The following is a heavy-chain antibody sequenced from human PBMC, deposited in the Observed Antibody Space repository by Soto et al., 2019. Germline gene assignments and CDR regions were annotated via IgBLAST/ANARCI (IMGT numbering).Heavy chain of an antibody. Sequence: QVQLVQSGAEMKKPGSSVKVSCKASGGTFSSYAISWVRQAPGQGLEWMGGIIPIFGTANYAQKFQGRVTITADESTSTAYMELSSLRSVDTAVHYCARDRWGGSYDWFDPWGQETLVTVSS. V-gene: IGHV1-69*01. CDR2: IIPIFGTA. J-gene: IGHJ5*02. D-gene: IGHD1-26*01. CDR3: ARDRWGGSYDWFDP. CDR1: GGTFSSYA.